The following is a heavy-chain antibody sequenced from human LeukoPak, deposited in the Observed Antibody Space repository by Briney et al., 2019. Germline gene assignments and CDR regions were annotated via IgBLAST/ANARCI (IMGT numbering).Heavy chain of an antibody. Sequence: PGGSLRLSCAASGFTFSSYGMHWVRQAPGKGLEWVAVISYDGSTKYYTNSVKGRFTISRDNAKNSLYLQMNSLRAEDTAVYYCARETAGEYSSSSGYFDYWGQGTLVTVSS. D-gene: IGHD6-6*01. V-gene: IGHV3-30*03. CDR1: GFTFSSYG. J-gene: IGHJ4*02. CDR3: ARETAGEYSSSSGYFDY. CDR2: ISYDGSTK.